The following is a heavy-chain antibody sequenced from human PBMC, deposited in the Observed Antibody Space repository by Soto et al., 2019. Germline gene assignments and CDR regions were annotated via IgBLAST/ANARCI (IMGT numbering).Heavy chain of an antibody. V-gene: IGHV5-10-1*04. CDR2: IDPSDSYT. Sequence: GESLKISCKGSGYSFTSYWIIWVRQMPVKGLKLMGRIDPSDSYTNYSPSFQGQVTVSAGRSSVGSYLELSGLKASDTARYYCXXHXTFTFSAAYYYFY. J-gene: IGHJ6*01. CDR3: XXHXTFTFSAAYYYFY. CDR1: GYSFTSYW. D-gene: IGHD1-26*01.